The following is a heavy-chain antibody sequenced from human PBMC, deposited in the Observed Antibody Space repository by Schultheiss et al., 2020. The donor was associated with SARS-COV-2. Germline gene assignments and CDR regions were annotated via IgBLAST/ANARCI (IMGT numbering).Heavy chain of an antibody. CDR3: ARGTHYDAFDI. Sequence: SETLSLTCTVSGGSISSYYWSWIRQPPGKGLEWIGYIYYSGSTNYNPSLKSRVTISVDTSKNQFSLKLSSVTAADTAVYYCARGTHYDAFDIWGQGTMVTVSS. CDR2: IYYSGST. CDR1: GGSISSYY. V-gene: IGHV4-59*01. J-gene: IGHJ3*02.